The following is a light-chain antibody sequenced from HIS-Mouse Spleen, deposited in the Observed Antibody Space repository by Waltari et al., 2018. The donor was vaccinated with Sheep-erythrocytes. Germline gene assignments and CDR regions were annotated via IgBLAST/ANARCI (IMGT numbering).Light chain of an antibody. CDR3: LQDYNYPYT. CDR1: QGIRND. J-gene: IGKJ2*01. CDR2: AAS. V-gene: IGKV1-6*01. Sequence: AIQMTQSPSSLSASVGDTVTITCRANQGIRNDLGWYQQKPGKAPKLLIYAASSLQSGVPSRFSGSGSGTDFTLTISSLQPEDFATYYCLQDYNYPYTFGQGTKLEIK.